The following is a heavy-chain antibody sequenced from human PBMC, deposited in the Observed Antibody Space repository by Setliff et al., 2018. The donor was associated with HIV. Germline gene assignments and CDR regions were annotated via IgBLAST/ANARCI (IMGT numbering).Heavy chain of an antibody. Sequence: SETLSLTCTVSGDSVNDRSYFWGWIRQPPGKGLEWIGTFYYNGDSRYNTSLKSRVTISVDTSKNQFSLNLNSVTAADTAVYYRVRHHDSDFSGDPDWFDPWGQGILVTVSS. J-gene: IGHJ5*02. V-gene: IGHV4-39*01. CDR2: FYYNGDS. CDR1: GDSVNDRSYF. D-gene: IGHD2-15*01. CDR3: VRHHDSDFSGDPDWFDP.